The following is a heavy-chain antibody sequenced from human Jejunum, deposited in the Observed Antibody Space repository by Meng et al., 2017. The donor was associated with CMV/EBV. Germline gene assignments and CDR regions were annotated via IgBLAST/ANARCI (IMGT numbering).Heavy chain of an antibody. CDR2: IKGAGSES. CDR1: GFTLRSYW. J-gene: IGHJ3*02. D-gene: IGHD2-8*01. Sequence: CAASGFTLRSYWMTWVRQAPGKGLELVANIKGAGSESSYVDSVTGRFTISRDNDKNSLYLQMNSLRAEDTAVYYCATVNGHAFDIWGQGTMVTVSS. CDR3: ATVNGHAFDI. V-gene: IGHV3-7*01.